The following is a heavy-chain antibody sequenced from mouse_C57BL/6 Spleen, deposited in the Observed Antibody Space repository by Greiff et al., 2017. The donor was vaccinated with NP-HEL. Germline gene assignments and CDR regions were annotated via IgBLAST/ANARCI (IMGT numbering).Heavy chain of an antibody. CDR2: IDPETGGT. CDR1: GYTFTDYE. Sequence: VQLQQSGAELVRPGASVTLSCKASGYTFTDYEMHWVKQTPVHGLEWIGAIDPETGGTAYNQKFKGKAILTADKSSSTAYMELRSLTSEDSAVYYCTSYSNYLYYFDYWGQGTTLTVSS. V-gene: IGHV1-15*01. D-gene: IGHD2-5*01. CDR3: TSYSNYLYYFDY. J-gene: IGHJ2*01.